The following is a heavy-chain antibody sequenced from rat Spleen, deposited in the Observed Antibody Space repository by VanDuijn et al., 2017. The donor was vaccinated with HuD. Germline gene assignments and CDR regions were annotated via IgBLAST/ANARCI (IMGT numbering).Heavy chain of an antibody. J-gene: IGHJ3*01. CDR2: ITNNGGNT. D-gene: IGHD1-6*01. CDR1: GFTFSDYN. CDR3: ARTFTTDYYYGWFAY. V-gene: IGHV5-22*01. Sequence: EVRLVESGGGLVRPGRSLKLSCAASGFTFSDYNMAWVRQAPKKGLEWVASITNNGGNTYYLDSVKGRFTISRNNAKTTLYLQMNSLRSEDTASYYCARTFTTDYYYGWFAYWGQGTLVTVSS.